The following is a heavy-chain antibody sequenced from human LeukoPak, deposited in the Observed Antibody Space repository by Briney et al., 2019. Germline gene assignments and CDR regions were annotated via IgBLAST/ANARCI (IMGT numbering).Heavy chain of an antibody. CDR3: ARLFGVITFPFDY. J-gene: IGHJ4*02. D-gene: IGHD3-22*01. CDR1: GYSFTSYW. CDR2: IYPGDSDT. V-gene: IGHV5-51*01. Sequence: GESLKISCKGSGYSFTSYWIGWVRQMPGKGLEWMGIIYPGDSDTRYSPSFQGQVTISADKSISTAYLQWGSLKASDTATYYCARLFGVITFPFDYWGQGTLVTVSS.